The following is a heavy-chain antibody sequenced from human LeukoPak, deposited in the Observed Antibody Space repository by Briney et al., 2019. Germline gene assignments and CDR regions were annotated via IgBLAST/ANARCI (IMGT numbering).Heavy chain of an antibody. CDR3: ARGWNSAPDY. Sequence: PAETLSLTCTVSGGSISSYYWSWIRQPPGKGLEWLGYIYYSGSTNYHPSLKSRVTISVDPSKTQFSLKLSSVTAADTAVYYCARGWNSAPDYWGQGTLVTVSS. D-gene: IGHD1-7*01. CDR2: IYYSGST. V-gene: IGHV4-59*01. CDR1: GGSISSYY. J-gene: IGHJ4*02.